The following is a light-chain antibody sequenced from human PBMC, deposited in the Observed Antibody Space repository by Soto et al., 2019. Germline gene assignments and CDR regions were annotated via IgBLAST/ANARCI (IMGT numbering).Light chain of an antibody. J-gene: IGKJ1*01. CDR1: QSLRTNS. CDR3: QQYDTSPRT. Sequence: EMVLTQSPGTLSLSLGERATLSCRASQSLRTNSLAWYQQKPGQAPRLLISGVYSRAAGIPDRFSGSGSGTDFNLTISRLEAEDFAVYYCQQYDTSPRTFGQGTEVEIK. CDR2: GVY. V-gene: IGKV3-20*01.